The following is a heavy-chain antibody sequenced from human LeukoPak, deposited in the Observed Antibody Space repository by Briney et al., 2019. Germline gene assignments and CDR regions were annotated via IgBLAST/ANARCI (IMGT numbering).Heavy chain of an antibody. CDR2: ISSSGSSI. V-gene: IGHV3-48*03. CDR3: ARAGYYFHY. J-gene: IGHJ4*02. CDR1: GFTFSSYE. Sequence: GGSLRLSCAASGFTFSSYEMNWVRQAPGKGLEWVSYISSSGSSIYYADSVKGRFAICRDNAKNSLYLQLNSLGAEDTAVYYCARAGYYFHYWGQGTLVTVSS.